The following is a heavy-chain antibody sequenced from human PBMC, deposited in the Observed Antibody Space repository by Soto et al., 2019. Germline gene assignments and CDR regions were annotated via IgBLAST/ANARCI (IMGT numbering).Heavy chain of an antibody. CDR1: GYSFTSYW. D-gene: IGHD6-6*01. Sequence: GESLKISCKGSGYSFTSYWISWVRQMPGKGLEWMGRIDPSDSYTNYSPSFQGHATVSADKCISTAYLQWSSLKASDTAMYYFASSIAARAYYPCGMGVWGQGTTVSV. V-gene: IGHV5-10-1*01. CDR3: ASSIAARAYYPCGMGV. CDR2: IDPSDSYT. J-gene: IGHJ6*02.